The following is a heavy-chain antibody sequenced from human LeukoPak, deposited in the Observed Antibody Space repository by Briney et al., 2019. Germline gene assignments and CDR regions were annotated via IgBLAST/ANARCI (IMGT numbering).Heavy chain of an antibody. CDR3: ARVSGSSGLKY. Sequence: GGSLRLSCAASGFTFNNYWMSWFRQAPGKGLEWVANMKQDGSEKYYVDSVKGRFTITRDNAKNSLYLQMSSLRAEDTAVYYCARVSGSSGLKYWGQGTLVTVSS. J-gene: IGHJ4*02. V-gene: IGHV3-7*01. D-gene: IGHD6-19*01. CDR2: MKQDGSEK. CDR1: GFTFNNYW.